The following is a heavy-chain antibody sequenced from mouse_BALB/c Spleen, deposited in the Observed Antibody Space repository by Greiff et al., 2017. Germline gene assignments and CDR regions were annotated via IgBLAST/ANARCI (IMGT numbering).Heavy chain of an antibody. J-gene: IGHJ3*01. D-gene: IGHD4-1*01. Sequence: QVQLKESGPGLVAPSQSLSITCTVSGFSLTSYGVHWVRQPPGKGLEWLGVIWAGGSTNYYSALMSRLSISKDNSTSQVFLKMNSLQTDDTAMYYCARGDIAGTSWFAYWGQGTLVTVSA. CDR1: GFSLTSYG. V-gene: IGHV2-9*02. CDR2: IWAGGST. CDR3: ARGDIAGTSWFAY.